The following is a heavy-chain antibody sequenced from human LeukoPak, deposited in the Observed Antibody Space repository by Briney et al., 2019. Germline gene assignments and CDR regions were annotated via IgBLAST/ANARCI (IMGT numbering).Heavy chain of an antibody. V-gene: IGHV1-2*02. CDR3: AREGIGAMVRGVIIHNWFDP. CDR1: GYTFTGYY. Sequence: GASVKVSCKASGYTFTGYYMHLVRQAPGQGLERMGWINPNSGGTNYAQKVQGRVTMTRDTSITTAYMEMSRLRSDETAVYYCAREGIGAMVRGVIIHNWFDPWGPGALVTVSS. D-gene: IGHD3-10*01. J-gene: IGHJ5*02. CDR2: INPNSGGT.